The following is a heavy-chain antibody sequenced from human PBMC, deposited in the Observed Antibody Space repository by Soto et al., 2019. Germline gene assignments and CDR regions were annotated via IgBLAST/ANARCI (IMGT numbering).Heavy chain of an antibody. CDR1: GYTFTSYA. CDR2: INAGNGNT. D-gene: IGHD2-15*01. CDR3: ARDSPPKYCSGGSCYSPPFDY. V-gene: IGHV1-3*01. Sequence: QVQLVQSGAEVKKPGASVKVSCKASGYTFTSYAMHWVRQAPGQRLEWMGWINAGNGNTKYSQKFQGRVTITRDTAASTAYMELSSLRSEDTAVYYCARDSPPKYCSGGSCYSPPFDYWGQGTLVTVSS. J-gene: IGHJ4*02.